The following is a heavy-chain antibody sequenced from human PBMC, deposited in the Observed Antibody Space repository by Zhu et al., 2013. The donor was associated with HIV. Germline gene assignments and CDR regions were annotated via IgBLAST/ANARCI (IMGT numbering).Heavy chain of an antibody. Sequence: QVRLQESGSGLVKPSQTLSLTCAVSGGSISSGGYSWSWIRQPPGKGLEWIGYIYHSGSTYYNPSLKSRVTISVDRSKNQFSLKLSSVTAADTAVYYCAMFDYSNYALHYWGQGNPGHRLL. D-gene: IGHD4-4*01. CDR3: AMFDYSNYALHY. V-gene: IGHV4-30-2*01. J-gene: IGHJ4*01. CDR2: IYHSGST. CDR1: GGSISSGGYS.